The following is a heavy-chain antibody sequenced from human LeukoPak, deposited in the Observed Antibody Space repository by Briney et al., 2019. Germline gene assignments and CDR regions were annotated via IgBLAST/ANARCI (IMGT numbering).Heavy chain of an antibody. CDR1: GFTFSSYE. V-gene: IGHV3-48*03. D-gene: IGHD6-19*01. Sequence: PGGSLRLSCVASGFTFSSYEMNWVRQAPGKGLEWVSYISSSGSTIYYADSVKGRFTISRDNAKNSLYLQMNSLRAEDTAVYYCARGHSSGWYVFDYWGQGTLVTVSS. J-gene: IGHJ4*02. CDR2: ISSSGSTI. CDR3: ARGHSSGWYVFDY.